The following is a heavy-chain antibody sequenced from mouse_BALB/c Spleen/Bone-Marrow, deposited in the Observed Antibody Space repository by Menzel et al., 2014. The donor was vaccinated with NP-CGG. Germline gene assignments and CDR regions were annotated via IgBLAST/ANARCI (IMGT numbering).Heavy chain of an antibody. CDR1: GFTFTDYY. D-gene: IGHD3-1*01. J-gene: IGHJ2*01. CDR2: IRNKANGYTT. Sequence: EVHLVESGGGLVQPGGSLRLSCATSGFTFTDYYMSWVRQPPGKALEWLGLIRNKANGYTTEYSASVKGRFTISRDNSQSILYLQMNTLRAEYSSTYYCARDRAARATGYYFDYWGQGTTLTVSS. CDR3: ARDRAARATGYYFDY. V-gene: IGHV7-3*02.